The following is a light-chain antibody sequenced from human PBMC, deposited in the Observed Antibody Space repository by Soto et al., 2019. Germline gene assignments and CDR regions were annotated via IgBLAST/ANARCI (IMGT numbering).Light chain of an antibody. CDR2: GAS. V-gene: IGKV3-20*01. CDR3: RQYGSSPSYT. CDR1: QSVSSSSY. J-gene: IGKJ2*01. Sequence: EIVLTQSPGTLSLSPGERATLSCRASQSVSSSSYLAWYQQKPGQAPSLLIYGASSRATGIPDRFSGSGSATDFTLTISRLEPEDFAVDYCRQYGSSPSYTFGQGTKLEIK.